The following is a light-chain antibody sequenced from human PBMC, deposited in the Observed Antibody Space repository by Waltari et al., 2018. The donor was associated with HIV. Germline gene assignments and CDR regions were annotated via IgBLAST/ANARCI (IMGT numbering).Light chain of an antibody. J-gene: IGKJ4*01. CDR2: DVS. CDR1: QGVSNW. CDR3: QQANTFPLT. Sequence: DIQMTQSPSSVSASLGDRVTISCRASQGVSNWLAWYQQRPGEAPKLLIHDVSSLQTGVPSRFSGSGSGTDFALTIDGPQPEDVATYYCQQANTFPLTFGGGTKVEI. V-gene: IGKV1-12*01.